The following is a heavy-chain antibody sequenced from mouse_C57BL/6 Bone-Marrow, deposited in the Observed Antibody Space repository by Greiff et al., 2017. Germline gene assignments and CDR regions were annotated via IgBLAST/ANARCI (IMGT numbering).Heavy chain of an antibody. V-gene: IGHV1-72*01. D-gene: IGHD2-5*01. CDR3: ARGSNFNYYAMDY. CDR1: GYTFTSYW. J-gene: IGHJ4*01. Sequence: VQLQESGAELVKPGASVKLSCKASGYTFTSYWMHWVKQRPGRGLEWIGRIDPNSGGTKYNEKFKSKATLTVDKPSSTAYMQLSSLTSEDSAVYYCARGSNFNYYAMDYWGQGTSVTVSS. CDR2: IDPNSGGT.